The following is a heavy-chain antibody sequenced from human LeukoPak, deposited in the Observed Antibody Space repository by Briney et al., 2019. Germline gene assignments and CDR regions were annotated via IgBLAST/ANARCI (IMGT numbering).Heavy chain of an antibody. D-gene: IGHD6-13*01. CDR1: GYSISSGYY. V-gene: IGHV4-38-2*02. J-gene: IGHJ4*02. CDR3: ARGPIAAAVPYYFDF. Sequence: SSETLSLTCTVSGYSISSGYYWVWIRQPPGECLEWIGGVYHSGSSYYNPSLKSRVSMSVDTSKNQFSLNLSSVAAADTAVYYCARGPIAAAVPYYFDFWGQGTLVTVSS. CDR2: VYHSGSS.